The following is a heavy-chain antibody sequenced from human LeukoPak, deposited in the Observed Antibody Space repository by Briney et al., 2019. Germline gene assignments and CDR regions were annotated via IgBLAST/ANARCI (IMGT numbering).Heavy chain of an antibody. D-gene: IGHD2-15*01. Sequence: GESLKISCKGSGYSFTSYWIGWVRQMPGKGLEWMWIIYPGDSDTRYSPSFQGQVTISADKSISTAYLQWSSLKASDTAMYYCARGRGYCSGGSCYYFDYWGQGTLVTVSS. CDR2: IYPGDSDT. J-gene: IGHJ4*02. V-gene: IGHV5-51*01. CDR1: GYSFTSYW. CDR3: ARGRGYCSGGSCYYFDY.